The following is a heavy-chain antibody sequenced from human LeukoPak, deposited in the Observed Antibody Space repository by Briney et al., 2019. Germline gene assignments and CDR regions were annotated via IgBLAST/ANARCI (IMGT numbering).Heavy chain of an antibody. Sequence: ASVKVSRKASGYTFTSYGISWVRQAPGQGLEWMGWISAYNGNTNYAQKLQGRVTMTTDTSTSTAYMELRSLRSDDTAVYYCARDQRESGSGWYEEYFQHWGQGTLVTVSS. V-gene: IGHV1-18*01. CDR1: GYTFTSYG. J-gene: IGHJ1*01. D-gene: IGHD6-19*01. CDR3: ARDQRESGSGWYEEYFQH. CDR2: ISAYNGNT.